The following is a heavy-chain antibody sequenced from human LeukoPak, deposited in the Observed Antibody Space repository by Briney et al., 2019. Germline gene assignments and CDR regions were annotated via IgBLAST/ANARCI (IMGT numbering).Heavy chain of an antibody. J-gene: IGHJ4*02. Sequence: ASVKVSCKASGYTFTGYYLHWVRQAPGQGLEWMGWINPNSDDTNYAQKFRGRVNMTRDTSISTAYMELSRLRSDDTAIYSCARGGFDYWGQGTLVTVSS. CDR2: INPNSDDT. CDR3: ARGGFDY. CDR1: GYTFTGYY. V-gene: IGHV1-2*02.